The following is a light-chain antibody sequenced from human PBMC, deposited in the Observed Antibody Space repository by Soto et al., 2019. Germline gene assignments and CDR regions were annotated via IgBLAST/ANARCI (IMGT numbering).Light chain of an antibody. CDR3: SSYTSSTTYV. CDR2: EVS. CDR1: NSCGCGYYY. Sequence: QSVLTQPASVSGSPGQSITISCSGTNSCGCGYYYVSWYQPHPAKPPKLMIYEVSNRPSAVSNRCSGSKSGNTASRIISRLQAEDEPDYYSSSYTSSTTYVFGPATKVT. J-gene: IGLJ1*01. V-gene: IGLV2-14*01.